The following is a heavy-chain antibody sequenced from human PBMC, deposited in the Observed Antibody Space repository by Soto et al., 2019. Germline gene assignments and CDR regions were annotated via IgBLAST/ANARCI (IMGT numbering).Heavy chain of an antibody. V-gene: IGHV1-46*01. D-gene: IGHD6-6*01. J-gene: IGHJ6*02. Sequence: ASVTFSCTASGYTFTSYYMHWVRQDPGQGLEWMGIINPSGGSTSYAQKFQGRVTMTRDTSTSTVYMELSSLRSEDTAVYYCARVEYSSSSPPYYYYGMDVWGQGTTVTVSS. CDR2: INPSGGST. CDR1: GYTFTSYY. CDR3: ARVEYSSSSPPYYYYGMDV.